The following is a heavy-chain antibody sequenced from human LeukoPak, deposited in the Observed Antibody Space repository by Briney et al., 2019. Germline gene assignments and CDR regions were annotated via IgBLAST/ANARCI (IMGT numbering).Heavy chain of an antibody. Sequence: GGSLRLSCAASGFTFSSYAMSWVRQAPGKGLEWVSAISGSGVSTYYAGSVKGRFTISRDNSKNTLYLQMNSLRVEDTAVYYCAKDSMTGDFDYWGQGTLVTVSS. CDR1: GFTFSSYA. J-gene: IGHJ4*02. CDR3: AKDSMTGDFDY. V-gene: IGHV3-23*01. D-gene: IGHD3-9*01. CDR2: ISGSGVST.